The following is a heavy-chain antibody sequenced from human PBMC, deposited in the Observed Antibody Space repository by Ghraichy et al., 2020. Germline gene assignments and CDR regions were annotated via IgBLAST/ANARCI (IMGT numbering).Heavy chain of an antibody. D-gene: IGHD2-21*02. CDR2: IDTHGSTT. CDR1: GFTFSSNW. V-gene: IGHV3-74*01. J-gene: IGHJ4*02. Sequence: GGSLRLSCAASGFTFSSNWMHWVRQVPGEGLVLVSLIDTHGSTTDYADSVKGRFTISRDNAKNTLYLQMNSLIAEDTAVYYCASDLSGDNDYWGQGTLVTVSS. CDR3: ASDLSGDNDY.